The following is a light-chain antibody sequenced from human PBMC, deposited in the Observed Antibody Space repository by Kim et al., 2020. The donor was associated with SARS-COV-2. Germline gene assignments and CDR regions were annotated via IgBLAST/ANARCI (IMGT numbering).Light chain of an antibody. CDR2: DAS. CDR1: LSISSH. J-gene: IGKJ1*01. Sequence: DIQMTQSPSSLSASVGDRVTITCRASLSISSHLNWYQLKPGKAPNLLIYDASSLQSGVPSRFSGSGSGTDFTLTISSLQPEDFGTYYCQQSSGIPRTFGQGTKVDIK. CDR3: QQSSGIPRT. V-gene: IGKV1-39*01.